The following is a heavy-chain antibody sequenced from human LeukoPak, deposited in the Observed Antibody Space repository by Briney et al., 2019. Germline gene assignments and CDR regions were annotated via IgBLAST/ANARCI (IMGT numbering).Heavy chain of an antibody. J-gene: IGHJ3*02. CDR2: IYYSGST. CDR1: GGSISSSSYY. Sequence: SETLSLTCTVSGGSISSSSYYWGWIRQPPGKGLEWIGSIYYSGSTYYNPSLKSRVTISVDTSKNQFSLKLSSVTAADTAVYYCARGGSSWYDDAFDIWGQGTMVTVSS. V-gene: IGHV4-39*01. CDR3: ARGGSSWYDDAFDI. D-gene: IGHD6-13*01.